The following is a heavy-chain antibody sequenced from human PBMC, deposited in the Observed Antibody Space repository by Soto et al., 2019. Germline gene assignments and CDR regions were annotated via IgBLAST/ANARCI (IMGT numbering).Heavy chain of an antibody. J-gene: IGHJ3*02. CDR1: GYTFTSYD. V-gene: IGHV1-8*01. Sequence: QVQLVQSGAEVKKPGASVKVSCKASGYTFTSYDINWVRQATGQGLEWMGWMNPNSGNTGYAQKFKGRVTMTRNNSISTAYMELRSLRSEDTAVYYWSMSRLGYCSGGSCSEDAFDIWGQGTMVTVSS. D-gene: IGHD2-15*01. CDR2: MNPNSGNT. CDR3: SMSRLGYCSGGSCSEDAFDI.